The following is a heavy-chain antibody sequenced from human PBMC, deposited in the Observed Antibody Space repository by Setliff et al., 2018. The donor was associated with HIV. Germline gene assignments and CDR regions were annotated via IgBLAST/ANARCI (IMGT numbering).Heavy chain of an antibody. D-gene: IGHD6-6*01. CDR3: ARDPAPSSSASYFQH. CDR1: GYTFTSYA. J-gene: IGHJ1*01. CDR2: INGGNGDT. Sequence: ASVKVSCKASGYTFTSYAINWVRQAPGQSLEWMAWINGGNGDTKYSQKFQGRVTVTGDTSAITAYMELSDLRSEDTAAYYCARDPAPSSSASYFQHWGQGTPVTVSS. V-gene: IGHV1-3*01.